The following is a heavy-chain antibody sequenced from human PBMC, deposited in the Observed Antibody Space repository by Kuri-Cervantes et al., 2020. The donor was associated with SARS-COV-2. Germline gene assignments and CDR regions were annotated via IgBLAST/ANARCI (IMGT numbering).Heavy chain of an antibody. CDR3: ARLPIAAAALDY. D-gene: IGHD6-13*01. J-gene: IGHJ4*02. Sequence: SETLSLTCAVYGGSLSGYYWSWIRQPSGKGLEWIGEINHSGSTNYNPSLKSRVTISVDTSKNQFSLKLSSVTAADTAVYYCARLPIAAAALDYWGQGTLVTVSS. V-gene: IGHV4-34*01. CDR1: GGSLSGYY. CDR2: INHSGST.